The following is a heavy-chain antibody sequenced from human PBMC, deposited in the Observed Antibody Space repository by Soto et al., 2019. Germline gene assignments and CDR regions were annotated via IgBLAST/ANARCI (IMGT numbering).Heavy chain of an antibody. Sequence: EVQLLESGGGSAQPGGSLRLSCITSGFTFSSYAMTWVRQAPGKGLEWVSALTSSGGNTFYAESVKGRFTISRDNSKNTLFLQMSSLRVDDTAVYYCANPSATRHYYYGMDVWGQGTTVTVSS. CDR1: GFTFSSYA. CDR2: LTSSGGNT. J-gene: IGHJ6*02. D-gene: IGHD1-26*01. CDR3: ANPSATRHYYYGMDV. V-gene: IGHV3-23*01.